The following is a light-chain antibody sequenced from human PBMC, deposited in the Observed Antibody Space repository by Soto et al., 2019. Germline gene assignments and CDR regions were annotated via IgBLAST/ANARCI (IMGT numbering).Light chain of an antibody. CDR3: QQYNNWPLT. Sequence: EIVMTQSPATLSGSPGERSPLSCSASQSVSSYLAWHQQKPGQAPRLLIYGASTRATDIPARFSGSGSGTEFTLTISSLQSEDFALYYCQQYNNWPLTFGGGTKVDIK. V-gene: IGKV3-15*01. CDR2: GAS. J-gene: IGKJ4*01. CDR1: QSVSSY.